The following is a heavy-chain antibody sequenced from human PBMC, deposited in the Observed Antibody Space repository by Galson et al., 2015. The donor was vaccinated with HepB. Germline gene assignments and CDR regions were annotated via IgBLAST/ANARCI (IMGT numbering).Heavy chain of an antibody. D-gene: IGHD3-10*01. V-gene: IGHV4-31*03. CDR3: ARDVIVRGSLPHYGSGVNWFDP. Sequence: TLSLTCTVSGGSISSGGYYWSWIRQHPGKGLEWIGYIYYSGSTYYNPSLKSRVTISVDTSKNQFSLKLSSVTAADTAVYYCARDVIVRGSLPHYGSGVNWFDPWGQGTLVTVSS. CDR2: IYYSGST. CDR1: GGSISSGGYY. J-gene: IGHJ5*02.